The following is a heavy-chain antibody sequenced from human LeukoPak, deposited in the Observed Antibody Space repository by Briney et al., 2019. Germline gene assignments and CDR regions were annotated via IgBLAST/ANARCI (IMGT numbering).Heavy chain of an antibody. Sequence: GASVKVSCKASGYTFTGYYMHWVRQAPGQGLEWMGWINPNSGGTNYAQKFQGRVTMTRDTSISTAYMELSRLRSDDTAVYYCARVQLVRRGYFDLWGRGTLVTVSS. J-gene: IGHJ2*01. D-gene: IGHD6-6*01. CDR3: ARVQLVRRGYFDL. CDR1: GYTFTGYY. V-gene: IGHV1-2*02. CDR2: INPNSGGT.